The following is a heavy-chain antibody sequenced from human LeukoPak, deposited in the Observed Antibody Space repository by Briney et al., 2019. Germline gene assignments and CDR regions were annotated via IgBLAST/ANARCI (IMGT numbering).Heavy chain of an antibody. D-gene: IGHD2-15*01. CDR2: ISGSGGST. Sequence: GASLRLSCAASGFTFSSDAMSWVRQAPGKGLECVSAISGSGGSTYYADSVKGRFTISRDNSKNTLYLQMNSLRAEDTAVYYCAKVSDMAGGFDPWGQGTLVTVSS. V-gene: IGHV3-23*01. J-gene: IGHJ5*02. CDR3: AKVSDMAGGFDP. CDR1: GFTFSSDA.